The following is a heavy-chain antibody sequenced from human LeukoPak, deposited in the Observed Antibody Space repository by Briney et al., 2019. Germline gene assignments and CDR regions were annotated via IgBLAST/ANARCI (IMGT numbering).Heavy chain of an antibody. Sequence: GGSLRLSCAASGFTFSSYAMHWVRQAPGKGLEWVAVISYDGSNKYYADSVKGRFTISRDNSKNTLYLQMNSLRAEDTAVYYCAKDFGPMRRWLQPFDYWGQGTLVTVSS. D-gene: IGHD5-24*01. V-gene: IGHV3-30-3*01. CDR2: ISYDGSNK. CDR3: AKDFGPMRRWLQPFDY. J-gene: IGHJ4*02. CDR1: GFTFSSYA.